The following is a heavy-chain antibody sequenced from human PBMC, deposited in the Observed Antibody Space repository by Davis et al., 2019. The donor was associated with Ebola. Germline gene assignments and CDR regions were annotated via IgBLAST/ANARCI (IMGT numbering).Heavy chain of an antibody. D-gene: IGHD4-17*01. Sequence: ASVKVSCKASGYTFTGYYMHWVRQAPRQGLEWMGWINPNSGGTNYAQKFQGWVTMTRDTSISTAYMELSRLRSDDTAVYYCARADYGDYYGMDVWGQGTTVTVSS. V-gene: IGHV1-2*04. CDR3: ARADYGDYYGMDV. CDR1: GYTFTGYY. J-gene: IGHJ6*02. CDR2: INPNSGGT.